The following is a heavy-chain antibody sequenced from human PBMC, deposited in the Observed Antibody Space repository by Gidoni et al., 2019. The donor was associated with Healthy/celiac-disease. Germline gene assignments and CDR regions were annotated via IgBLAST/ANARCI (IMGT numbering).Heavy chain of an antibody. J-gene: IGHJ6*03. CDR3: ARATGGYSTGYYYYYMDV. CDR2: IYHSGST. V-gene: IGHV4-4*02. Sequence: GSISSSNWWSWVRQPPGKGLEWIGEIYHSGSTNYNPSLKSRVTISVDKSKNQFSLKLSSVTAADTAVYYCARATGGYSTGYYYYYMDVWGKGTTVTVSS. CDR1: GSISSSNW. D-gene: IGHD5-18*01.